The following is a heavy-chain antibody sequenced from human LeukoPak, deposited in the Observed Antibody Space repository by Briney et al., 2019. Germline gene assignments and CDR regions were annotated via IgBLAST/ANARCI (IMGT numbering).Heavy chain of an antibody. CDR2: IWYDGSNK. CDR3: ARVWDKGFDY. J-gene: IGHJ4*02. V-gene: IGHV3-33*01. Sequence: GGSLRLSCAASGFTFSSYGMHWVRQAPGKGLAWVAVIWYDGSNKYYADSVKGRFTISRDNSKNTLYLQMNSLRAEDTAVYYCARVWDKGFDYWGQETLVTASS. D-gene: IGHD3-16*01. CDR1: GFTFSSYG.